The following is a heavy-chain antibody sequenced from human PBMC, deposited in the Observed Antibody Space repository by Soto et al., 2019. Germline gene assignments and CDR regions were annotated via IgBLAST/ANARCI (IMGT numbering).Heavy chain of an antibody. Sequence: PGGSLRLSCAASGCTFSSYPMHWVRQAPGKGLEYVSAISSNGGSAYYANSVKGRFTISRDNSKNTLYLQMGSLRAEDMAVYYCARVDYYYYYMDVWGKGTTVTVSS. CDR2: ISSNGGSA. CDR1: GCTFSSYP. CDR3: ARVDYYYYYMDV. J-gene: IGHJ6*03. V-gene: IGHV3-64*01.